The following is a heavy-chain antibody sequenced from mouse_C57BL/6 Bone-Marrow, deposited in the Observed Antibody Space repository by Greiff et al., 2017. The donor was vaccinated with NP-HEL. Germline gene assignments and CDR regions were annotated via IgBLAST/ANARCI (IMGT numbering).Heavy chain of an antibody. J-gene: IGHJ2*01. CDR3: ARRGVHYYGSSPYYFDY. CDR1: GYSITSGYY. V-gene: IGHV3-6*01. D-gene: IGHD1-1*01. CDR2: ISYDGSN. Sequence: EVQLQESGPGLVKPSQSLSLTCSVTGYSITSGYYWNWIRQFPGNKLEWMGYISYDGSNNYNPSLKNRISITRDTSKNQFFLKLNSVTTEDTATYYCARRGVHYYGSSPYYFDYWGQGTTLTVSS.